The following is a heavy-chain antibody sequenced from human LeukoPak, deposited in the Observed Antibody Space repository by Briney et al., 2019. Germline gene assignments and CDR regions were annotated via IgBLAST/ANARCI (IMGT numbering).Heavy chain of an antibody. CDR2: IYPGDSDT. Sequence: GESLKISCKGSGYSFTSYWIGWVRQMPGQGLQWMGIIYPGDSDTRYSPSFQGQVTISVDKSISTAYLQWSSLKASDTAMYYCARDYRYYYDSGNLDYFDYWGQGTLVTVSS. CDR1: GYSFTSYW. V-gene: IGHV5-51*01. J-gene: IGHJ4*02. CDR3: ARDYRYYYDSGNLDYFDY. D-gene: IGHD3-10*01.